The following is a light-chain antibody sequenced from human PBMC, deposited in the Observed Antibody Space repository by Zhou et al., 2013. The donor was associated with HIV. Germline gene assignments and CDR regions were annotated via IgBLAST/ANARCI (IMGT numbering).Light chain of an antibody. Sequence: EIVLTQSPGTLSLSPGERATLSCRASQSVSGIYLAWYQQKPGQAPRLLIYDASTRATGIPDRFSGSGSGTDFTLTISRLEPEDFAVYYCQQYGSSPITFGQGTRLEIK. CDR1: QSVSGIY. V-gene: IGKV3-20*01. CDR3: QQYGSSPIT. J-gene: IGKJ5*01. CDR2: DAS.